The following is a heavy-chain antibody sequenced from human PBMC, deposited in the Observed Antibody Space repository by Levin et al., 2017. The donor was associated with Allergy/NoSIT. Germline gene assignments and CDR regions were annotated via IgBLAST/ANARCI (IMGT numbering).Heavy chain of an antibody. Sequence: SETLSLTCTVSGGSISSSSYYWGWIRQPPGKGLEWIGSIYYSGSTYYNPSLKSRVTISVDTSKNQFSLKLSSVTAADTAVYYCARQMVSGYCSGGSCYPDAFDSWGQGTMVTVSS. CDR1: GGSISSSSYY. D-gene: IGHD2-15*01. J-gene: IGHJ3*02. CDR2: IYYSGST. V-gene: IGHV4-39*01. CDR3: ARQMVSGYCSGGSCYPDAFDS.